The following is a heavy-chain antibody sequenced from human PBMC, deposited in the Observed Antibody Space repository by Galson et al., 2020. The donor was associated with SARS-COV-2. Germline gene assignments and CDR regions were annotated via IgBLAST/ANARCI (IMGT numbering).Heavy chain of an antibody. D-gene: IGHD6-13*01. J-gene: IGHJ6*02. CDR2: IYYSGST. V-gene: IGHV4-39*02. Sequence: SETLSLTCTVSGGSISSSSYYWGWIRQPPGKGLEWIGSIYYSGSTYYNPSLKSRVTISVDTSKNQFSLKLSSVTAADMAVYYCAGEVLKLGTYYYYGMDVWGQGTTVTVSS. CDR3: AGEVLKLGTYYYYGMDV. CDR1: GGSISSSSYY.